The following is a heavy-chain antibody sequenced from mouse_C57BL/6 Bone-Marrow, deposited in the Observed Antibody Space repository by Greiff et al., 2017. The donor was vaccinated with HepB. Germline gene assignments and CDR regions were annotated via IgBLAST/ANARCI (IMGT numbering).Heavy chain of an antibody. V-gene: IGHV3-6*01. J-gene: IGHJ2*01. CDR1: GYSITSGYY. CDR3: AREKRLRGYFDY. CDR2: ISYDGSN. Sequence: EVKLVESGPGLVKPSQSLSLTCSVTGYSITSGYYWNWIRQFPGNKLEWKGYISYDGSNNYNPSLKNRISITRDTSKNQFFLKLNSVTTEDTATYYCAREKRLRGYFDYWGQGTTLTVSS. D-gene: IGHD2-4*01.